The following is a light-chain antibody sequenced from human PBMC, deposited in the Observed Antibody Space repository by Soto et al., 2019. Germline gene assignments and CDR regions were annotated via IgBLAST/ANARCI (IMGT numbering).Light chain of an antibody. CDR2: GAS. V-gene: IGKV3-20*01. CDR3: EQYGRT. J-gene: IGKJ1*01. Sequence: ELVLTQSPGTLSFSPVVQATLSFMASQSVSSSYLAWYQQKPGQPPRLLIYGASSRATGIPDRFSGSGSGTDFTLTISRMEPEDFAVYYCEQYGRTFGQGTKVDIK. CDR1: QSVSSSY.